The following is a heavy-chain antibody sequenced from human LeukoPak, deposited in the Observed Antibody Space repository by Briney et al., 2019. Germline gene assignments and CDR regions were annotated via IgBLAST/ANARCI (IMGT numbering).Heavy chain of an antibody. J-gene: IGHJ4*02. CDR2: VASDGRDK. CDR3: ATERRTPVTTIPFDF. CDR1: GFTFRSFA. V-gene: IGHV3-30*03. Sequence: GRSLRLSCAASGFTFRSFAMHWVRQAPGKGLEWVAVVASDGRDKKYADSVKGRFTISRDNSKNTVYLQMNRLRAEDTAVYYCATERRTPVTTIPFDFWGQGSLVTVSS. D-gene: IGHD4-17*01.